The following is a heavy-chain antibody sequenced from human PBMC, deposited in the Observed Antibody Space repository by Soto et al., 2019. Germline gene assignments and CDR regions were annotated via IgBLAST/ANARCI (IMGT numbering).Heavy chain of an antibody. CDR1: GFTFSSYA. V-gene: IGHV3-23*01. CDR3: AKGQQFYFYYGMDV. Sequence: EVQVLESGGGLVQPGGSLRLSCAASGFTFSSYAMSWVRQAPGKGLEWVSGISGSGSSTYYADSVKGRFTISRDNSKKTLYLQTNSLRAEDTAVYYCAKGQQFYFYYGMDVWGQGTTVTVSS. D-gene: IGHD6-13*01. J-gene: IGHJ6*02. CDR2: ISGSGSST.